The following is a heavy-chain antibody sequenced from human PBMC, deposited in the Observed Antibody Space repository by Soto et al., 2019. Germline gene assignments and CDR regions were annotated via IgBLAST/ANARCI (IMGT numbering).Heavy chain of an antibody. Sequence: ASVKVSCKASGGTFSSYAISWVRQAPGQGLEWMGGIIPIFGTANYAQKFQGRVTITADESTSTAYMELSSLRSEDTAVYYCARKVHSSSWYAFDIWGQGTMVTVSS. D-gene: IGHD6-13*01. CDR3: ARKVHSSSWYAFDI. CDR2: IIPIFGTA. J-gene: IGHJ3*02. V-gene: IGHV1-69*13. CDR1: GGTFSSYA.